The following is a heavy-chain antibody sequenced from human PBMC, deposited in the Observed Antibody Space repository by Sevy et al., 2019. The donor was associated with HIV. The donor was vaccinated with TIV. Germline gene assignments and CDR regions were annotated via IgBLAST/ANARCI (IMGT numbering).Heavy chain of an antibody. V-gene: IGHV4-61*02. CDR2: IYINGRS. CDR1: GDSISSVNHW. CDR3: ARDGIRRDYYHGMDV. J-gene: IGHJ6*02. Sequence: SETLSLTCTVSGDSISSVNHWWSWIRQPAGKGLEWIGRIYINGRSIYNPVLKSRVTMSVDTSTNQFFLKLNSVTAADTAVYYCARDGIRRDYYHGMDVWGQGTTVTVSS. D-gene: IGHD1-26*01.